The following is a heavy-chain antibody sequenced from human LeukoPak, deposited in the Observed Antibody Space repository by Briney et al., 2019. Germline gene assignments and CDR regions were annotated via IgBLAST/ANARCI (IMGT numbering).Heavy chain of an antibody. Sequence: GGSLRLSCAASGFTFSSYAMSWVRQAPGKGLEWVSAISGSGGSTYYADSVKGRFTISRDNSKNTLYLQMNSLRAEDTAVYYCARAEYSSSSGSIWFDPWGQGTLVTVSS. D-gene: IGHD6-6*01. CDR2: ISGSGGST. J-gene: IGHJ5*02. CDR1: GFTFSSYA. CDR3: ARAEYSSSSGSIWFDP. V-gene: IGHV3-23*01.